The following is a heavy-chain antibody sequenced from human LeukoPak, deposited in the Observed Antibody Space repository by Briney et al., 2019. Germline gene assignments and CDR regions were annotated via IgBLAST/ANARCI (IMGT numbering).Heavy chain of an antibody. CDR1: GGSISSYY. D-gene: IGHD6-13*01. CDR3: AKGGSSWPFDY. CDR2: IYTSGST. V-gene: IGHV4-4*07. J-gene: IGHJ4*02. Sequence: SETLSLTCTVSGGSISSYYWSWIRQPAGKGLDWIGRIYTSGSTNYNPSLKSRVTISVDKSKNQFSLKLSSVTAADTAVYYCAKGGSSWPFDYWGQGTLVTVSS.